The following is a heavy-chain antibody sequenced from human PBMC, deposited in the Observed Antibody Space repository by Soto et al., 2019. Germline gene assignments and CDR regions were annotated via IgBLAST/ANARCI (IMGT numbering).Heavy chain of an antibody. Sequence: QVHLVESGGGVVQPGKSLRLSCAASGFTFSDSSMHWVRQGPGRGLEWVALTSHDGSDTYYADAAKGRFTISRDNSNNTLYLQMNSVRPEDTAVYFCASDLRTGIGASDVWGQGTMVTVSS. CDR3: ASDLRTGIGASDV. D-gene: IGHD1-26*01. CDR1: GFTFSDSS. CDR2: TSHDGSDT. V-gene: IGHV3-30-3*01. J-gene: IGHJ3*01.